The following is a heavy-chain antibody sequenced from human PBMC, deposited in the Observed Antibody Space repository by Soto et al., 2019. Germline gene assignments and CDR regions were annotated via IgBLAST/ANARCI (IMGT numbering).Heavy chain of an antibody. CDR3: ARDELPYSYGSLPFF. J-gene: IGHJ4*01. CDR1: GFTVSNNY. CDR2: IYSSGST. Sequence: GGSLRLSCSASGFTVSNNYMSWVRQVPGKGLEWVAVIYSSGSTYYGDSVKGRFTISRDYSKNTLYLQMNYLRAEDTAVYYCARDELPYSYGSLPFFWGHGTLVTVSS. D-gene: IGHD5-18*01. V-gene: IGHV3-66*01.